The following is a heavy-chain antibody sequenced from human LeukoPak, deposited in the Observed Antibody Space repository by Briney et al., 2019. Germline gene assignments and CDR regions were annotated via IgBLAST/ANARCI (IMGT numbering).Heavy chain of an antibody. CDR1: GFTFDDYA. J-gene: IGHJ4*02. Sequence: GGSLRLSCAASGFTFDDYAMHWVRQAPGKGLEWVSYISSSGTTKYYADSVKGRFTISRDNAKNSLHLQMNSLRAEDTAVYYCAREGKPTDGYTGAFDNWGQGTLVTVSS. CDR3: AREGKPTDGYTGAFDN. D-gene: IGHD5-24*01. CDR2: ISSSGTTK. V-gene: IGHV3-48*03.